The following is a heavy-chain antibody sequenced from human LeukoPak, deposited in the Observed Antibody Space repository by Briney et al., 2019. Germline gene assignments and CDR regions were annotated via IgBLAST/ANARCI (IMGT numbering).Heavy chain of an antibody. J-gene: IGHJ6*02. D-gene: IGHD6-19*01. CDR2: ISAYTGNT. Sequence: ASVKVSCKASGYTFTNYGFTWVRQAPGQGLEWMEWISAYTGNTNYAQKFQGRVTMTTDTSTTTAYMELRSLRSDDTAVYYCASDSRAYSSGWPDRGMDVWGQGTTVTVSS. CDR3: ASDSRAYSSGWPDRGMDV. V-gene: IGHV1-18*01. CDR1: GYTFTNYG.